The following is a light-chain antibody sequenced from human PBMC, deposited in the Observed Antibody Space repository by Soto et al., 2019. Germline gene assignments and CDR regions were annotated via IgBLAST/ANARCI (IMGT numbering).Light chain of an antibody. V-gene: IGLV2-14*01. J-gene: IGLJ3*02. Sequence: QSALTQPASVSGSPGQSITISCTGSSSGPSGSNFVSWYQQHPGKVPKLIIFEFTNRPSGVSSRFSGSKSGGTASLTISGLLPEDEAHYYCSTLGAFGGGTKVTVL. CDR2: EFT. CDR3: STLGA. CDR1: SSGPSGSNF.